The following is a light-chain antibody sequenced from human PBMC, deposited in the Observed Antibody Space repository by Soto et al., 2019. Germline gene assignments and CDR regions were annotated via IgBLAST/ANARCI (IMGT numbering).Light chain of an antibody. CDR3: QQYGNSPWT. CDR2: GAS. CDR1: QSVSSSY. V-gene: IGKV3-20*01. Sequence: EIVLTQSPGTLSLSPGERATLSCRASQSVSSSYLAWYQQKPGQAPRLLIYGASNRATGIPDRFSGSGSGTDFTFPISRLEPEDFAVYYCQQYGNSPWTFGQGTKVEI. J-gene: IGKJ1*01.